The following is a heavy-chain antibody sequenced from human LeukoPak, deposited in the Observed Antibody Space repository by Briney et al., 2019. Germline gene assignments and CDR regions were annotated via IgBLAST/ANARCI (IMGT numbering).Heavy chain of an antibody. CDR2: IGYDGRFK. D-gene: IGHD3-10*01. J-gene: IGHJ4*02. V-gene: IGHV3-30*04. CDR3: ARDPKTGSPDYFDY. Sequence: GGSLRLSCATSGFPFNNYPMHWVRQAPGKGLEWVAVIGYDGRFKFHSDSEKRRFTISRDDSKNTLYLQMNSLRPEDTALYYCARDPKTGSPDYFDYWGQGTLVTVST. CDR1: GFPFNNYP.